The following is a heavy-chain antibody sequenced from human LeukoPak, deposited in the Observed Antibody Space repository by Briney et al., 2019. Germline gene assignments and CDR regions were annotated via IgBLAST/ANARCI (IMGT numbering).Heavy chain of an antibody. CDR3: ATDRVGGINAFDI. D-gene: IGHD3-10*01. Sequence: ASVKVSCKASGYTFTGYYMHWVRQAPGQGLEWMGWINPNSGGTNYAQKFQGRVTMTRDTSISTAYMELSRLRSDNTAVYYCATDRVGGINAFDIWGQGTMVTVSS. CDR1: GYTFTGYY. J-gene: IGHJ3*02. CDR2: INPNSGGT. V-gene: IGHV1-2*02.